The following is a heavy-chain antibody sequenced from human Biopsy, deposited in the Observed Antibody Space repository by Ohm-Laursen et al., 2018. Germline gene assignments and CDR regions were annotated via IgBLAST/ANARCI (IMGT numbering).Heavy chain of an antibody. V-gene: IGHV3-30*03. CDR2: ISYDQITK. CDR3: ARAGVGSDGTDSYYYGMDV. CDR1: GFTFRTYG. J-gene: IGHJ6*02. D-gene: IGHD5-24*01. Sequence: RSLRLSCAASGFTFRTYGMHWVRLAPGKGLEWVAVISYDQITKHYADSVRGRFTISRDNSKNTLYLQVNSLRPEDTAVYYCARAGVGSDGTDSYYYGMDVWGPGTTVTVSS.